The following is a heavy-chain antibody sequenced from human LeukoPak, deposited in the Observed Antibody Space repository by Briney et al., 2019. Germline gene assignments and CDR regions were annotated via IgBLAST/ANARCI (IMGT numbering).Heavy chain of an antibody. D-gene: IGHD6-13*01. CDR1: GGSFSGYY. CDR2: INHSGSI. Sequence: PSETLSLTCAVYGGSFSGYYWSWIRQPPGKGLEWIGEINHSGSINYNPSLKSRVTISVDTSKNQFSLKLSSVTAADTAVYYCARAWRRQQLVMGGDYWGQGTLVTVSS. CDR3: ARAWRRQQLVMGGDY. V-gene: IGHV4-34*01. J-gene: IGHJ4*02.